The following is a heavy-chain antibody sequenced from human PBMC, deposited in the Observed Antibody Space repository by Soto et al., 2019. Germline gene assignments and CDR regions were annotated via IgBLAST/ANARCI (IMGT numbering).Heavy chain of an antibody. CDR3: ARAPIPGLKEISDCSGGSCYTFDI. J-gene: IGHJ3*02. Sequence: GASVKVSCKASGYTFTSYYMHWVRQAPGQGLEWMGIINPSGGSTSYAQKFQGRVTMTRDTSTSTVYMELSSLRSEDTAVYYCARAPIPGLKEISDCSGGSCYTFDIWGQGTMVTVSS. CDR2: INPSGGST. D-gene: IGHD2-15*01. CDR1: GYTFTSYY. V-gene: IGHV1-46*01.